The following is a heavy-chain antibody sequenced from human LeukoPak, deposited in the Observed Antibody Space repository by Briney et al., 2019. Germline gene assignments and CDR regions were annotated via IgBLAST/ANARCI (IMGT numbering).Heavy chain of an antibody. CDR2: IKQDGSEK. V-gene: IGHV3-7*01. CDR3: ARDWTVPVDP. J-gene: IGHJ5*02. Sequence: PGGSLRLSCAASGFTVSSYWMSWVRQAPGKGLEWVANIKQDGSEKYYVDSVKGRFTISRDNAKNSLYLQMNSLRAEDTAVYYCARDWTVPVDPWGQGTLVTVSS. D-gene: IGHD3/OR15-3a*01. CDR1: GFTVSSYW.